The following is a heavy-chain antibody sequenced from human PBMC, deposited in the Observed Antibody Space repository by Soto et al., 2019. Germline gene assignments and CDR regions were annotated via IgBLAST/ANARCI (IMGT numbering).Heavy chain of an antibody. J-gene: IGHJ3*02. V-gene: IGHV1-45*02. CDR2: ITPFNGNT. Sequence: SVKVSCKASGYTFTGYFMHWVRQAPGQALEWMGWITPFNGNTNYAQKFQDRVTITRDRSMSTAYMELSSLRSEDTAMYYCATPEEEYYYDSSGEKVAFDIWGQGTMVTVSS. CDR1: GYTFTGYF. CDR3: ATPEEEYYYDSSGEKVAFDI. D-gene: IGHD3-22*01.